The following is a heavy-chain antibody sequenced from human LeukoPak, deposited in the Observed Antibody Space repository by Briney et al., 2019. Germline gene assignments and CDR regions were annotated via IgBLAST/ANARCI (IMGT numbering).Heavy chain of an antibody. CDR2: ISAYNGNT. CDR3: ATDIAVAGVRGEFDY. V-gene: IGHV1-18*01. CDR1: GYTYTSYG. D-gene: IGHD6-19*01. J-gene: IGHJ4*02. Sequence: ASVKVSCKASGYTYTSYGISWVRQAPGQGLEWMGWISAYNGNTNYAQKLQGRVTMTEDTSTDTAYMELSSLRSEDTAVYYCATDIAVAGVRGEFDYWGQGTLVTVSS.